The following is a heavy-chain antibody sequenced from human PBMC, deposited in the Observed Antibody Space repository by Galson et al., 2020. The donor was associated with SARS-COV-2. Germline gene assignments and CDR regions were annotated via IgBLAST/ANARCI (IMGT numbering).Heavy chain of an antibody. CDR2: IKSKRDGETI. V-gene: IGHV3-15*01. CDR3: STGGDFLRGVHY. J-gene: IGHJ4*02. D-gene: IGHD4-17*01. CDR1: GFIFSNAW. Sequence: GGSLRLSCAASGFIFSNAWMSWVRQAPGKGLEWVGLIKSKRDGETINYGAPVKGRVTISRDDSTNTLSLQMDSLKTEDTAVYYCSTGGDFLRGVHYWGQGIMVTVSS.